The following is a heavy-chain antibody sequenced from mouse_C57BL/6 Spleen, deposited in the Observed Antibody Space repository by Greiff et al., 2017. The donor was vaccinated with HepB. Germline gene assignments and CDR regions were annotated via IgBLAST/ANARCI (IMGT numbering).Heavy chain of an antibody. CDR2: ISSGSSTI. D-gene: IGHD1-1*01. Sequence: EVHLVESGGGLVKPGGSLKLSCAASGFTFSDYGMHWVRQAPEKGLEWVAYISSGSSTIYYADTVKGRFTLSRDNAKNTLFLQMTSLRSEDTAMYYCAIYGSSLFDYWGQGTTLTVSS. J-gene: IGHJ2*01. CDR1: GFTFSDYG. V-gene: IGHV5-17*01. CDR3: AIYGSSLFDY.